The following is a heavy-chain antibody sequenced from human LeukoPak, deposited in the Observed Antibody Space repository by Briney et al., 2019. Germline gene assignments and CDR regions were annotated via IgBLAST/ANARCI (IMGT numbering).Heavy chain of an antibody. Sequence: PGGSLRLSCAASGFTFSSYGMHWVRQAPGKGLEWVGRIKSKTDGGTTDYAAPVKGRFTISRDDSKNTLYLQMNSLKTEDTAVYYCTTDPFTGNWFDPWGQGTLVTVSS. V-gene: IGHV3-15*01. D-gene: IGHD3-16*01. CDR2: IKSKTDGGTT. CDR3: TTDPFTGNWFDP. CDR1: GFTFSSYG. J-gene: IGHJ5*02.